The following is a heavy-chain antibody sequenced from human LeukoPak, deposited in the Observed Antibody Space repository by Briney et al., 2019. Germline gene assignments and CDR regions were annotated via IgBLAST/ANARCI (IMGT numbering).Heavy chain of an antibody. CDR1: GGTFSSYA. D-gene: IGHD4-17*01. CDR3: SRDLWYGDYDGRLGGDY. V-gene: IGHV1-69*05. J-gene: IGHJ4*02. CDR2: IITIFGTA. Sequence: SVKVSCKASGGTFSSYAISWVRQAPGQGIELMGGIITIFGTANYAQKFQGRVTITTDESTSTTYMELSRLSSEDTAMYYYSRDLWYGDYDGRLGGDYWGQGTLVTVSS.